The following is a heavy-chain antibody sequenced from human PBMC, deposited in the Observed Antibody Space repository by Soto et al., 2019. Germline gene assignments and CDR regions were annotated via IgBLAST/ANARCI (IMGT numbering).Heavy chain of an antibody. J-gene: IGHJ6*02. Sequence: ASVKVSCKASGYTFTSYYMHWVRQAPGQGLEWMGIINPSGGSTSYAQKFQGRVTMTRDTSTSTVYMELSSLRSEDTAVYYCAREKRYCSCGSCWDYYYSMALWGQGTTVTVSS. V-gene: IGHV1-46*01. CDR1: GYTFTSYY. CDR3: AREKRYCSCGSCWDYYYSMAL. D-gene: IGHD2-15*01. CDR2: INPSGGST.